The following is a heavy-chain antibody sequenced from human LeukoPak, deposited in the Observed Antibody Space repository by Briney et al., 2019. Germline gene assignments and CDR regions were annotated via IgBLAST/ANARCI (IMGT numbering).Heavy chain of an antibody. V-gene: IGHV4-4*07. CDR2: IYTSGST. Sequence: SETLPLTCTVSGGSISSYYWSWIRQPAGKGLEWIGRIYTSGSTNYNPSLKSRVTMSVDTSKNQFSLKLSSVTAADTAVYYCARDFGIVGARASYYFDYWGQGTLVTVSS. D-gene: IGHD1-26*01. J-gene: IGHJ4*02. CDR1: GGSISSYY. CDR3: ARDFGIVGARASYYFDY.